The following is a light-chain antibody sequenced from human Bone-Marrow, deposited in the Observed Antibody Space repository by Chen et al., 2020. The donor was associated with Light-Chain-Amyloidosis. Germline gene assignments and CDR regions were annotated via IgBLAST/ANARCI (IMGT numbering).Light chain of an antibody. V-gene: IGKV3-11*01. CDR1: QSVSTY. CDR3: QQRSSWYT. Sequence: EIVLTQSPATLSLSPGERATLSCRASQSVSTYLAWYQQKPGQAPRLLIYDASIRATGIPARFSGSGSGTGFTLTISSLEPEDFAVYYCQQRSSWYTFGQGTKLGIK. CDR2: DAS. J-gene: IGKJ2*01.